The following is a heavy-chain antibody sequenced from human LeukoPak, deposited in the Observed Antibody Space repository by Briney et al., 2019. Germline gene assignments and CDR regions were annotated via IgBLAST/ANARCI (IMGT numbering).Heavy chain of an antibody. J-gene: IGHJ4*02. Sequence: KPSETLSLTCTVSGGSISSSSYYWGWIRQPPGKGLEWIGSIYYSGSTYYNPSLKSRVTISVDTSKNQFPLKLSSVTAADTAVYYCARLAYGDYVGYWGQGTLVTVSS. D-gene: IGHD4-17*01. V-gene: IGHV4-39*01. CDR1: GGSISSSSYY. CDR3: ARLAYGDYVGY. CDR2: IYYSGST.